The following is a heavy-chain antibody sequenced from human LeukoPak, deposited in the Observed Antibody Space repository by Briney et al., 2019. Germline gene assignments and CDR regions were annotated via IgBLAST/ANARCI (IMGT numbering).Heavy chain of an antibody. J-gene: IGHJ1*01. D-gene: IGHD3-22*01. CDR2: INHSGST. Sequence: SETLSLTCAVYGGSFSGYYWSWIRQPPGKGLEWIGEINHSGSTNYNPSLKSRVTISVDTSKNQFSLKLSSVTAADTAVYYCARDGIYDPSHFQHWGQGTLVTVSS. CDR1: GGSFSGYY. V-gene: IGHV4-34*01. CDR3: ARDGIYDPSHFQH.